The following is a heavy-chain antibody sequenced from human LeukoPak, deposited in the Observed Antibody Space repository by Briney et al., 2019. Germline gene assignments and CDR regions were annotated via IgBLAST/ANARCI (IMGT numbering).Heavy chain of an antibody. D-gene: IGHD2-15*01. J-gene: IGHJ4*02. CDR3: ARALRWGSMPGYCSGGSCYAFDY. CDR1: GFTFSSYW. V-gene: IGHV3-7*01. Sequence: PGGSLRLSCADSGFTFSSYWMSWVRQAPGKGLEWVANIKQDGSEKYYVDSVKGRFTISRDNAKNSLYLQMNSLRAEDTAVYYCARALRWGSMPGYCSGGSCYAFDYWGQGTLVTVSS. CDR2: IKQDGSEK.